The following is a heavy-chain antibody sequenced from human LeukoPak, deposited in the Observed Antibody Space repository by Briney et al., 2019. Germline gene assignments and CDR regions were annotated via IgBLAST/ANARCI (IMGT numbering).Heavy chain of an antibody. CDR1: GGTFSSYA. V-gene: IGHV1-69*05. CDR3: ASNGYNYYYSDY. CDR2: IIPIFGTA. J-gene: IGHJ4*02. Sequence: ASVKVSCKASGGTFSSYAISWVRQAPGQGLEWMGGIIPIFGTANYAQKFQGRVTITTDESTSTAYMELSSLRSEDTAVYYCASNGYNYYYSDYWGQGTLVTVSS. D-gene: IGHD5-24*01.